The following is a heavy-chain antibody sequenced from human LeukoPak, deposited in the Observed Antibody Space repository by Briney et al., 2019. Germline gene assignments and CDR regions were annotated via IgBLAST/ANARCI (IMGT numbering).Heavy chain of an antibody. CDR1: GGSISNYY. D-gene: IGHD1-26*01. V-gene: IGHV4-59*08. CDR2: IYSSGST. J-gene: IGHJ4*02. CDR3: ARHRSDGTYPLDY. Sequence: PSETLSLTRTVSGGSISNYYWSWIRQPPGKGLEWSGHIYSSGSTTYSPSLKSRVTMSVDTSKNQFSLKLTSVTAADTAVYYCARHRSDGTYPLDYWGQGALVTVSS.